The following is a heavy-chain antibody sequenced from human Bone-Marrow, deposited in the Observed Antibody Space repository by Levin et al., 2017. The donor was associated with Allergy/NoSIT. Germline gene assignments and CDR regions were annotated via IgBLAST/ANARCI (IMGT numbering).Heavy chain of an antibody. CDR1: GGSISSSSYY. CDR3: ASPSEDFWSGYYPGAFDI. D-gene: IGHD3-3*01. Sequence: SQTLSLTCTVSGGSISSSSYYWGWIRQPPGKGLEWIGSIYYSGSTYYNPSLKSRVTISVDTSKNQFSLKLSSVTAADTAVYYCASPSEDFWSGYYPGAFDIWGQGTMVTVSS. V-gene: IGHV4-39*07. CDR2: IYYSGST. J-gene: IGHJ3*02.